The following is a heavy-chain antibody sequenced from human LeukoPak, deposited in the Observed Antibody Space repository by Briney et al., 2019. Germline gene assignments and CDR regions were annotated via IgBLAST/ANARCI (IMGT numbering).Heavy chain of an antibody. J-gene: IGHJ6*02. D-gene: IGHD5-18*01. V-gene: IGHV4-4*07. CDR3: ARGPKTPKYSYGYTVPRYYYYGMDV. CDR1: GGSISSYY. Sequence: MTSETLSFTCTVSGGSISSYYWSWIRQPAGKGLEWIGRIYTSGSTNYNPSLKSRVTISVDTSKNQFSLKLSSVTAADTAVYYCARGPKTPKYSYGYTVPRYYYYGMDVWGQGTTVTVSS. CDR2: IYTSGST.